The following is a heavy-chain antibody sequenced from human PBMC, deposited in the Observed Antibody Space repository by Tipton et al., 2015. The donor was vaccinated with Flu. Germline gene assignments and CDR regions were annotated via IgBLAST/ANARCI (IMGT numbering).Heavy chain of an antibody. D-gene: IGHD2-2*01. V-gene: IGHV3-48*04. CDR1: GFTFSGYS. Sequence: SLRLSCAASGFTFSGYSVNWVRQAPGKGLEWVSYMSSSSSLIYYADSVKGRFTVSRDNAKNSLYLQMNSLRAEDTAVYYCAKNEGYCSSMSCYRPFDYWGQGILVSVSS. J-gene: IGHJ4*02. CDR3: AKNEGYCSSMSCYRPFDY. CDR2: MSSSSSLI.